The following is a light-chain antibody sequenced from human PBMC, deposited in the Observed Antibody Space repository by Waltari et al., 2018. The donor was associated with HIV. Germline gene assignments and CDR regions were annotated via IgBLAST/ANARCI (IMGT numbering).Light chain of an antibody. J-gene: IGKJ1*01. CDR2: GAS. CDR1: QIVSSSF. V-gene: IGKV3-20*01. CDR3: HQYGTSPRT. Sequence: PGERATLSCRASQIVSSSFLAWYQQKPGQAPRLLIYGASNRATGIPDRFSGSESGTDFTLTINRLEPEDFAVYYCHQYGTSPRTFGQGTKVELK.